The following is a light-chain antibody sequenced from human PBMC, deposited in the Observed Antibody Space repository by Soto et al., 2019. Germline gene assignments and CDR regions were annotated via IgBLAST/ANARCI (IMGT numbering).Light chain of an antibody. CDR2: EVS. CDR1: SSDVGGYNY. Sequence: QSALTQPPSASGSPGQSVTISCTGTSSDVGGYNYVSWYQQHPGKAPKLMIYEVSKRPSGVPDRFSGSKSGNTASLTVSGLQAEDEADYYCSSHAGAHNLVFGGGTKLTVL. J-gene: IGLJ2*01. V-gene: IGLV2-8*01. CDR3: SSHAGAHNLV.